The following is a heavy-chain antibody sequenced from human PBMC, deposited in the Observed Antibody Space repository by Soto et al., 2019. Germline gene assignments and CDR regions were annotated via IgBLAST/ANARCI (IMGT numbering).Heavy chain of an antibody. Sequence: SGPRLVNPTQTLRLTCTFSGFSFSTSGMCVSWIRQPPGKALEWLALIDWDDDKFYVTSLKTRLTISRDTSKNQVVLTMTNMDPLDTATYYCARNFYDTGNHYARIDYWGPGTLVTVSS. D-gene: IGHD3-22*01. CDR3: ARNFYDTGNHYARIDY. CDR1: GFSFSTSGMC. CDR2: IDWDDDK. V-gene: IGHV2-70*01. J-gene: IGHJ4*02.